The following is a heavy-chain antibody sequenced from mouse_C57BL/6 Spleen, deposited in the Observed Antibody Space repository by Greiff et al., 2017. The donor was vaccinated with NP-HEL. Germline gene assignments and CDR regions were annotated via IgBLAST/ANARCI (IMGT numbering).Heavy chain of an antibody. CDR2: IYPGSGNT. CDR1: GYTFTDYY. V-gene: IGHV1-76*01. D-gene: IGHD4-1*01. CDR3: ARYRLTGTLDY. Sequence: VQLQQSGAELVRPGASVKLSCKASGYTFTDYYINWVKQRPGQGLEWIARIYPGSGNTYYNEKFKGKATLTAEKSSSTAYMQLSSLTSEDSAVYFCARYRLTGTLDYWGQGTSVTVSS. J-gene: IGHJ4*01.